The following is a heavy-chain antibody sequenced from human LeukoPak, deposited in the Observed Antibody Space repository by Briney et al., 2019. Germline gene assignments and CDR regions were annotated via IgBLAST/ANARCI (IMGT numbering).Heavy chain of an antibody. J-gene: IGHJ4*02. CDR1: GFTFSTYA. Sequence: PRGSLRLSCAASGFTFSTYAISWVRQPPGKGLEWIGYIYYSGSTNYNPSLKSRVSISVDTSKNQFSLKLSSVTAADTAVYYCARGPWGWWYFDYWGQGTLVTVSS. D-gene: IGHD7-27*01. V-gene: IGHV4-59*08. CDR3: ARGPWGWWYFDY. CDR2: IYYSGST.